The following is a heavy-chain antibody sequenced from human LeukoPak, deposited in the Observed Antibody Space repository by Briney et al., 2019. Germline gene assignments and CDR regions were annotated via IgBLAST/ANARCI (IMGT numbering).Heavy chain of an antibody. D-gene: IGHD4-17*01. CDR2: ISSSSSYI. Sequence: GGSLRLSCAASGVTFSSYSMNWVRQAPGKGLEWVSSISSSSSYIYYADSVKGRFTISRDNAKNSLYLQMNSLRAEDTAVYYCARVQHGGGYYYGMDVWGQGNTVTVSS. V-gene: IGHV3-21*01. CDR3: ARVQHGGGYYYGMDV. CDR1: GVTFSSYS. J-gene: IGHJ6*02.